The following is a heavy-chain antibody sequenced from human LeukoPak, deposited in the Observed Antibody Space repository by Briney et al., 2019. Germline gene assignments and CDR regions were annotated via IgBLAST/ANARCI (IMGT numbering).Heavy chain of an antibody. V-gene: IGHV3-15*01. J-gene: IGHJ4*02. CDR2: IKSKTDGGTT. D-gene: IGHD7-27*01. CDR3: TTGNWGSFSY. Sequence: GGSLRLSCAAPGFAFNNAWMNWVRQGPGKGLEWIGRIKSKTDGGTTDYAAPVKGRFTISRDDSKHTLYLEVNSLKTEDTAVYYCTTGNWGSFSYWGQGTLVTVSS. CDR1: GFAFNNAW.